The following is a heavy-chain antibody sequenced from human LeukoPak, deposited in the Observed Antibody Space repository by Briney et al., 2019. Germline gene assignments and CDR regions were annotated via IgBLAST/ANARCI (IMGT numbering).Heavy chain of an antibody. CDR2: IRYDGSDK. D-gene: IGHD5-12*01. CDR1: GLTFSTYG. Sequence: PGGSLRLSCAASGLTFSTYGMHWVRQAPGKGLEWVGFIRYDGSDKYYADSVKGRFTMSRDNSKNTLYLQMKSLRAEDTAVYYCAKAFGGYDYFDYWGQGTLVTVSS. V-gene: IGHV3-30*02. CDR3: AKAFGGYDYFDY. J-gene: IGHJ4*02.